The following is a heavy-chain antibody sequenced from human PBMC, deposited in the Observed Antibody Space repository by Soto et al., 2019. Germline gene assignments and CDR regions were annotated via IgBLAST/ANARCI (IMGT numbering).Heavy chain of an antibody. CDR3: ARDRLVVVPAAIWRTEYYYYYYMDV. D-gene: IGHD2-2*01. Sequence: QVQLQESGPGLVKPSETLSLTCTVSGGSISSYYWSWIRQPPGKGLEWIGYIYYSGSTNYNPSLKSRVTISVDTSKNQFSLMLSSVTAADTAVYYCARDRLVVVPAAIWRTEYYYYYYMDVLGKGTTVTVSS. J-gene: IGHJ6*03. CDR1: GGSISSYY. CDR2: IYYSGST. V-gene: IGHV4-59*01.